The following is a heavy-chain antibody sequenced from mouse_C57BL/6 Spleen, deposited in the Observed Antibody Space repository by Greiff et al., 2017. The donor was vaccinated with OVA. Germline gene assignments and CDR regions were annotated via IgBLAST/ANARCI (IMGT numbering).Heavy chain of an antibody. Sequence: EVQLQQSGPELVKPGASVKMSCKASGYTFTDYNMHWVKQSHGKSLEWIGYINPNNGGTSYNQKFKGKATLTVNKSSSTAYMELRSLTSEDSAVYYCATTVPATGDFDYWGQGTTLTVSS. CDR2: INPNNGGT. J-gene: IGHJ2*01. D-gene: IGHD1-1*01. V-gene: IGHV1-22*01. CDR1: GYTFTDYN. CDR3: ATTVPATGDFDY.